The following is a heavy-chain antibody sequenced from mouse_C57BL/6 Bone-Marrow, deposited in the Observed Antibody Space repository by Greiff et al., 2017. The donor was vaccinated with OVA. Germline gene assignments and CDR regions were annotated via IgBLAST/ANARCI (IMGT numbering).Heavy chain of an antibody. D-gene: IGHD1-1*01. Sequence: EVQLVESGGGLVQPGGSMKLSCAASGFTFSDAWMDWVRQSPEKGLEWVAEIRNKANNHATYYAVSVKGRFTISRDDSKISVYLQMNSLRAEDTGIYYCTSPNYYGSRGDYWGQGTTLTVSS. CDR2: IRNKANNHAT. J-gene: IGHJ2*01. CDR1: GFTFSDAW. V-gene: IGHV6-6*01. CDR3: TSPNYYGSRGDY.